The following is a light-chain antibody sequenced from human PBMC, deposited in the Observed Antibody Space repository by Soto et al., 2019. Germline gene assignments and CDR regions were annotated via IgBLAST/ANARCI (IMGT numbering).Light chain of an antibody. CDR2: TAS. Sequence: DIQMTQSPSSLSASVGDRVTITCRASQSISSYLNWYQQKPGKAPKLLIYTASNLQSGVPSRFSGSGSGTDFTLTISSLQPEDFETYYCQQSYSTPQTVGQGTKLEIK. J-gene: IGKJ2*01. CDR1: QSISSY. CDR3: QQSYSTPQT. V-gene: IGKV1-39*01.